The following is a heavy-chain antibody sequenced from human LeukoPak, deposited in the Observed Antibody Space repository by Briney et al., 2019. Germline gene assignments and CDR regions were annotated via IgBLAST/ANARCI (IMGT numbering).Heavy chain of an antibody. CDR2: ISSSSSYI. CDR3: AKSVGWYFDL. V-gene: IGHV3-21*04. CDR1: GFTFSSYS. J-gene: IGHJ2*01. D-gene: IGHD5/OR15-5a*01. Sequence: GGSLRLSCAASGFTFSSYSMNWVRQAPGKGLEWVSSISSSSSYIYYADSVKGRFTISRDNAKNSLYLQMNSLRAEDTAVYYCAKSVGWYFDLWGRGTLVTVSS.